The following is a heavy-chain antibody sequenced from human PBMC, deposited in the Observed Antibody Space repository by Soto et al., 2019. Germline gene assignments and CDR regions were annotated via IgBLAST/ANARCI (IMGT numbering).Heavy chain of an antibody. CDR3: GKVQKVLRFLEWLPRQYYFDY. V-gene: IGHV3-7*01. D-gene: IGHD3-3*01. CDR1: GFTFSSYW. Sequence: EVQLVESGGGLVQPGGSLRLSCAASGFTFSSYWMSWVRQAPGKGLEWVANIKQDGSEKYYVDSVKGRFTISRDNAKNSLYLQMNSLRAEDTAVYYCGKVQKVLRFLEWLPRQYYFDYWGQGTLVTVSS. CDR2: IKQDGSEK. J-gene: IGHJ4*02.